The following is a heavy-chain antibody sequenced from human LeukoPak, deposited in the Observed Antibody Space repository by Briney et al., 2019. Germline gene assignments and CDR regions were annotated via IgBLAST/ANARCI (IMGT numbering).Heavy chain of an antibody. J-gene: IGHJ6*03. D-gene: IGHD3-10*01. CDR1: GLPFCSFW. V-gene: IGHV3-21*01. CDR3: ASLPVRFGDSYYYYYMDG. CDR2: ISSSSSYI. Sequence: GGSLRLSCAASGLPFCSFWMRWGRQAPGKGLEWVSSISSSSSYIYYAASVKGRFTISRDNAKNSLYLQMNSLRAEDTAVYYCASLPVRFGDSYYYYYMDGLVKGTTVTVSS.